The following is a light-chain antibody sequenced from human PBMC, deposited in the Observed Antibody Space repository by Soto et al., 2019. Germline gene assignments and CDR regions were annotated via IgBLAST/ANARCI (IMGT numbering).Light chain of an antibody. J-gene: IGLJ3*02. Sequence: QSVLTQPASVSGSPGQSITISCTGTSSDVGNYNLVSWYQQPPGKAPKLMIYEVTQRPSGVSNRFSGSKSGNTASLTISGLQAEDEADYYCCSYAGGSTHWVFGGGTKLTVL. CDR2: EVT. V-gene: IGLV2-23*02. CDR3: CSYAGGSTHWV. CDR1: SSDVGNYNL.